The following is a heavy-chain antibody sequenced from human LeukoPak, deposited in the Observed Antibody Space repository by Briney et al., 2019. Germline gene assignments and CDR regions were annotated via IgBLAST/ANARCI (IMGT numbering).Heavy chain of an antibody. J-gene: IGHJ4*02. CDR3: ARGLGIQLWFLGN. Sequence: GGSLRLSCAASGFTFSSYAMHWVRQAPGKGLEWVAVISYDGSNKYYADSVKGRSTISRDNSKNTLYLQMNSLRAEDTAVYYCARGLGIQLWFLGNWGQGTLVTVSS. V-gene: IGHV3-30-3*01. D-gene: IGHD5-18*01. CDR2: ISYDGSNK. CDR1: GFTFSSYA.